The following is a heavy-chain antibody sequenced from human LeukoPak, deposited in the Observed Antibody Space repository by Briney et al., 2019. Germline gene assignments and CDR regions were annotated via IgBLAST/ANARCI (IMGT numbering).Heavy chain of an antibody. V-gene: IGHV3-43*01. CDR3: AKDMGMATILGGFDY. CDR2: ISWDGGST. CDR1: GFTFGDYT. Sequence: GGSLRLSCTTSGFTFGDYTMHWVRQAPGRGLEWVSLISWDGGSTYYADSVKGRFTISRDNSKNSLYLQMNSLRTEDTALYYCAKDMGMATILGGFDYWGQGTLVTVSS. J-gene: IGHJ4*02. D-gene: IGHD5-24*01.